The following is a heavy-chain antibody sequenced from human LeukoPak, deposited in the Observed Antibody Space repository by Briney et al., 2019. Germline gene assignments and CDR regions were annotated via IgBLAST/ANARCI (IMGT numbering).Heavy chain of an antibody. CDR3: ARGPYCDGTSCQSFFDY. CDR1: GFTFSSYS. CDR2: IREDGSEK. D-gene: IGHD2-2*01. V-gene: IGHV3-7*01. Sequence: GGSLRLSCAASGFTFSSYSMSWVRQAPGKGLEWVANIREDGSEKYYVDSVKGRFTISRDNPKNSVSLQMNSLRAEDTAVYYCARGPYCDGTSCQSFFDYWGQGALVTVSS. J-gene: IGHJ4*02.